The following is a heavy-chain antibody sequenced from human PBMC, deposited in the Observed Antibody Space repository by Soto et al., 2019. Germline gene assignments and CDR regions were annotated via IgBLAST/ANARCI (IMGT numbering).Heavy chain of an antibody. CDR3: ARDMGYSSGHGFDY. D-gene: IGHD6-19*01. Sequence: GGSLRLSCAASGISFSSYGMQWVRQAPGKGLDWVALIWSDGSNKYYADSVKGRFTISRDNSKNTLYLQMDTLRAEDTAFYYCARDMGYSSGHGFDYWGQGTLVTVSS. V-gene: IGHV3-33*01. CDR2: IWSDGSNK. CDR1: GISFSSYG. J-gene: IGHJ4*02.